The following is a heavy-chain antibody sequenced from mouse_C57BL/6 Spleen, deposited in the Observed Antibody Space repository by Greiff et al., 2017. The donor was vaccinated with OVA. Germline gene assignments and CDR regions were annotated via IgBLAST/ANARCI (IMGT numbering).Heavy chain of an antibody. Sequence: EVQGVESGGDLVKPGGSLKLSCAASGFTFSSYGMSWVRQTPDKRLEWVATISSGGSYTYYPDSVKGRFTISRDNAKNTRYLQMSSLKSEDTAMYYCARHSNLFAYWGQGTLVTVSA. CDR2: ISSGGSYT. D-gene: IGHD2-5*01. J-gene: IGHJ3*01. V-gene: IGHV5-6*01. CDR1: GFTFSSYG. CDR3: ARHSNLFAY.